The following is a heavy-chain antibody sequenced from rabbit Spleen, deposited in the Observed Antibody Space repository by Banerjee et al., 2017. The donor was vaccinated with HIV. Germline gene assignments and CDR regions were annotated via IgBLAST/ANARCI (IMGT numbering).Heavy chain of an antibody. CDR1: GFSFSSGYD. D-gene: IGHD2-1*01. J-gene: IGHJ4*01. Sequence: QEQLEESGGDLVKPEGSLTLTCTVSGFSFSSGYDMCWVRQAPGKELECIACIYAGSSGNSYYAIWAKGRFATSKASSAAVTLQMTILTAADTTTYFCARSSATMTMVITGYFLNLWEPRTLVTDS. V-gene: IGHV1S45*01. CDR3: ARSSATMTMVITGYFLNL. CDR2: IYAGSSGNS.